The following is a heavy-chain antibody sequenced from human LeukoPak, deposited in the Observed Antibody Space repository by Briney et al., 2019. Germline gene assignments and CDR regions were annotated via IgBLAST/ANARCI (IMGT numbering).Heavy chain of an antibody. D-gene: IGHD4/OR15-4a*01. CDR2: IKQDGSEK. Sequence: PGGSLRLSCAASGFTFSRFWMAWVRQAPGKGLQWVANIKQDGSEKYYVDSVKGRFTIAKDNAKNSLYLQMNSLRPEATAVYYCATFCANCYYGMDVWGQGTTVTVSS. J-gene: IGHJ6*02. CDR1: GFTFSRFW. CDR3: ATFCANCYYGMDV. V-gene: IGHV3-7*02.